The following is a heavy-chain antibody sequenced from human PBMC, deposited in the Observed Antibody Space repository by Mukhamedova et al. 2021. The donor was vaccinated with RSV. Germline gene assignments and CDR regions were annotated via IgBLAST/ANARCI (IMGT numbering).Heavy chain of an antibody. D-gene: IGHD3-10*01. Sequence: AEYMGGRFTISRDNAKNSLYLQINSLRAEDTAVYYCARDSGFEAASAFWDYWGQGTLVSASS. J-gene: IGHJ4*02. CDR3: ARDSGFEAASAFWDY. V-gene: IGHV3-11*06.